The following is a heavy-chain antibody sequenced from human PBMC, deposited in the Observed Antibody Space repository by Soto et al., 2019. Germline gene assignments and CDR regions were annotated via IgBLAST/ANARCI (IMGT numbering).Heavy chain of an antibody. D-gene: IGHD3-16*02. J-gene: IGHJ4*02. Sequence: QLQLQESGPGLVKPSETLSLTCTVSGGSISSSSYYWGWIRQPPGKGLEWIGSIYYSGSTYYNPSLKSRVTIAVDTSKDQFSMRLSSVTAADTTVNYCEGQLEKDFVWGSYRQYYFDYWGQGTLVTVSS. CDR2: IYYSGST. CDR1: GGSISSSSYY. V-gene: IGHV4-39*01. CDR3: EGQLEKDFVWGSYRQYYFDY.